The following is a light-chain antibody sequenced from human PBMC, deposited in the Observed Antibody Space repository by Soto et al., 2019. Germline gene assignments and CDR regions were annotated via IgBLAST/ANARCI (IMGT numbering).Light chain of an antibody. CDR1: SGDVGHYNY. CDR2: EVT. V-gene: IGLV2-14*01. J-gene: IGLJ3*02. Sequence: QSALTQPASVSGSPGQSITISCTGSSGDVGHYNYVSWYQQHPGKAPKLIIYEVTNRPSGVSNRFSGSKSGNTASLIISGLQAEDEADYYCTSCTTGRIGVFGGGTKLTVL. CDR3: TSCTTGRIGV.